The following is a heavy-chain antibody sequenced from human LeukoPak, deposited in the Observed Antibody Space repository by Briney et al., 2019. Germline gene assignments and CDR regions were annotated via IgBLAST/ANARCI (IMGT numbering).Heavy chain of an antibody. D-gene: IGHD3-10*01. CDR2: ISYDGSNK. CDR3: AKGPPIVRGVIFD. CDR1: GFTFSSYG. J-gene: IGHJ4*02. Sequence: GGSLRLSCAAPGFTFSSYGMHWVRQAPGKGLEWVAVISYDGSNKYYADSVKGRFTISRDNSKNTLYLQMNSLRAEDTAVYYCAKGPPIVRGVIFDWGQGTLVTVSS. V-gene: IGHV3-30*18.